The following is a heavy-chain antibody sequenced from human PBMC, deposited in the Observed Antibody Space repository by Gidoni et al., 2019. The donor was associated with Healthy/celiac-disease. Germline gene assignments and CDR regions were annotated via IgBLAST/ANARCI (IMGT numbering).Heavy chain of an antibody. CDR2: IGTAGDT. J-gene: IGHJ4*02. Sequence: EVQLVESGGGLVQPGGSLRLSCAASGFTFSSYDMHWGRQATGKGLEWVSAIGTAGDTYYPGSVKGRFTISRENAKNSLYLQMNSLRAGDTAVYYCARSPSSGWYDYWGQGTLVTVSS. D-gene: IGHD6-19*01. CDR1: GFTFSSYD. CDR3: ARSPSSGWYDY. V-gene: IGHV3-13*04.